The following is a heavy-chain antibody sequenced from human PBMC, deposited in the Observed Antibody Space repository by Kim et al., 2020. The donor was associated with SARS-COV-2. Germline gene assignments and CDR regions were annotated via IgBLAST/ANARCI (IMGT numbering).Heavy chain of an antibody. D-gene: IGHD3-10*01. CDR1: GFTVSSNY. CDR2: IYSGGST. CDR3: ARALGYYGSGSPWYYFDY. Sequence: GGSLRLSCAASGFTVSSNYMSWVRQAPGKGLEWVSVIYSGGSTYYADSVKGRFTISRDNSKNTLYLQMNSLRAEDTAVYYCARALGYYGSGSPWYYFDYWGQGTLVTVSS. J-gene: IGHJ4*02. V-gene: IGHV3-53*01.